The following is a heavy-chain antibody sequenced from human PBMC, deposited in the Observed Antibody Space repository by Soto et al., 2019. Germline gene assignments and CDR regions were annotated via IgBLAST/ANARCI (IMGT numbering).Heavy chain of an antibody. V-gene: IGHV3-33*01. D-gene: IGHD3-10*01. CDR3: ARSGSGGYYKRSYYYYGMDV. J-gene: IGHJ6*02. CDR2: IWYDGSNK. CDR1: GFTFSSYG. Sequence: QVQLVESGGGVVQPGRSLRLSCAASGFTFSSYGMHWVRQAPGKGLEWVAVIWYDGSNKYYADSVKGRFTISRDNSKNTLYRQMNSQRAEDTAVYYCARSGSGGYYKRSYYYYGMDVWGQGTTVTVSS.